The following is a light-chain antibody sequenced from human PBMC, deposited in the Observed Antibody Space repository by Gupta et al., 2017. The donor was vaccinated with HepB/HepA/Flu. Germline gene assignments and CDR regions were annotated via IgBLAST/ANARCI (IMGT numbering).Light chain of an antibody. CDR2: KAS. Sequence: DIQMTQSPSTLSASVGDRVTITCRGSQSVTNWLAWYQQKPGKAPNLLIYKASSLESGVPSRFSGSGSGTEFTLTISRLQPDDFATYYCQIEDCYPWTFGQGTQVEI. CDR1: QSVTNW. V-gene: IGKV1-5*03. CDR3: QIEDCYPWT. J-gene: IGKJ1*01.